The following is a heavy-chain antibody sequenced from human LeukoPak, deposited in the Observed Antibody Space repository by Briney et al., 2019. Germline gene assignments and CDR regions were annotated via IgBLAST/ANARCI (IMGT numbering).Heavy chain of an antibody. CDR3: ARHPFATPFDY. Sequence: NASETLSLTCTVSGGSISDNYWSWIRQPPGKGLEWIGYAYYSGHTNYNSSLKSRVTMSLDTSKSQFSLRLSSVTAADTAVYFCARHPFATPFDYWGPGTLVIVSS. V-gene: IGHV4-59*08. D-gene: IGHD2-15*01. J-gene: IGHJ4*02. CDR1: GGSISDNY. CDR2: AYYSGHT.